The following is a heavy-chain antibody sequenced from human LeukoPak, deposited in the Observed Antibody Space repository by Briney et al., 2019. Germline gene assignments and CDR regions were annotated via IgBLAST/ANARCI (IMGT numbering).Heavy chain of an antibody. J-gene: IGHJ4*02. CDR1: GFTFSSYA. D-gene: IGHD2-15*01. Sequence: GGSLRLSCAASGFTFSSYAMSWVRQAPGKGLEWVSGTTTSGGNTYHADSVKGRFTISRDNSKSTLSLQMTSLRAEDTAVYYCATARGGYWGQGTLVTVSS. CDR3: ATARGGY. V-gene: IGHV3-23*01. CDR2: TTTSGGNT.